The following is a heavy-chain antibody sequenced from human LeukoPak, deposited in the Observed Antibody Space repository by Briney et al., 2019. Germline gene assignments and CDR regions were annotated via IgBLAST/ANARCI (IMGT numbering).Heavy chain of an antibody. V-gene: IGHV4-61*01. J-gene: IGHJ4*02. CDR1: GYSISSGYY. CDR2: IYYSGST. D-gene: IGHD1-26*01. Sequence: SETLSLTCTVSGYSISSGYYWGWIRQPPGKGLEWIGYIYYSGSTNYNPSLKSRVTISVDTSKNQFSLKLSSVTAADTAVYYCARIGVGATTLYYFDYWGQGTLVTVSS. CDR3: ARIGVGATTLYYFDY.